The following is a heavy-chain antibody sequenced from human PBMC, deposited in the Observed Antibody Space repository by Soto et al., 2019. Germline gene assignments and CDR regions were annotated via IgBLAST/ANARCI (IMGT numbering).Heavy chain of an antibody. CDR3: ARGPRGLYGNDY. CDR1: GFTSSSDW. J-gene: IGHJ4*02. Sequence: PGGSLGLSCAASGFTSSSDWMHWVRQAAGKGLVWVSRINMDGSSTNYADSVKGRFTISRDNAKNTLYLQMNSLRADDTAVYYCARGPRGLYGNDYWGQGALVTVSS. CDR2: INMDGSST. V-gene: IGHV3-74*01. D-gene: IGHD4-4*01.